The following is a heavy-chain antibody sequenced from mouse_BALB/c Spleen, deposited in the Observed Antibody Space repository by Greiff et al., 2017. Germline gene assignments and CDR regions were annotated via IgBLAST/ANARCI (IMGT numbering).Heavy chain of an antibody. CDR1: GFSLTGYG. Sequence: QVQLQQSGPGLVAPSQSLSITCTVSGFSLTGYGVNWVRQPPGKGLEWLGMIWGDGSTDYNSALKSRLSISKDNSKSQVFLKMNSLQTDDTARYYCARENYGSSLYYAMDYWGQGTSVTVSS. J-gene: IGHJ4*01. CDR2: IWGDGST. D-gene: IGHD1-1*01. CDR3: ARENYGSSLYYAMDY. V-gene: IGHV2-6-7*01.